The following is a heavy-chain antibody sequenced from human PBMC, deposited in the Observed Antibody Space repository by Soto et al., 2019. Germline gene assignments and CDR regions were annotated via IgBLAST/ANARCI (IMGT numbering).Heavy chain of an antibody. CDR2: IYYSGST. CDR3: ANLRLGTSTFDP. CDR1: GGSISSGDYY. Sequence: QVQLQESGPGLVKPSQTLSLPCTVSGGSISSGDYYWSWFRQPPGKGLEWIGYIYYSGSTYYTQSPKSRVTLSVNTSQIQLPLKLSSVTAADTAVDYCANLRLGTSTFDPWGQGTLSPAPQ. D-gene: IGHD1-1*01. V-gene: IGHV4-30-4*01. J-gene: IGHJ5*02.